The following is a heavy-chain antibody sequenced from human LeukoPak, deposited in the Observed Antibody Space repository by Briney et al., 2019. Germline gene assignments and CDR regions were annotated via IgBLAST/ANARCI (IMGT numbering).Heavy chain of an antibody. Sequence: SETLSLTCTVSGGSITGCYWNWVRQPAGKGLEWIGRIYSSGSINYNPSLKSRVTMSVDTSKNRFSLRLNSVTAADTAVYYCARGDNWTGYFGYWGQGTLVTVSS. J-gene: IGHJ4*02. D-gene: IGHD3/OR15-3a*01. CDR3: ARGDNWTGYFGY. V-gene: IGHV4-4*07. CDR2: IYSSGSI. CDR1: GGSITGCY.